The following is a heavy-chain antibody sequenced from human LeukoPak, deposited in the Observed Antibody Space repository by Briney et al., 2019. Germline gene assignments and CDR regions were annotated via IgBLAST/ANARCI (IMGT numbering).Heavy chain of an antibody. V-gene: IGHV4-38-2*02. J-gene: IGHJ4*02. CDR1: GYSISSGYY. D-gene: IGHD2-21*02. Sequence: SETLSLTCTVSGYSISSGYYWSWIRQPPGKGLEWIGSIYHSGSTYYNPSLKSRVTISVDTSKNQFSLRLSSVTAADTAVYYCARRTTYIGWRPSESPSCFDYWGQGTLVTVSS. CDR3: ARRTTYIGWRPSESPSCFDY. CDR2: IYHSGST.